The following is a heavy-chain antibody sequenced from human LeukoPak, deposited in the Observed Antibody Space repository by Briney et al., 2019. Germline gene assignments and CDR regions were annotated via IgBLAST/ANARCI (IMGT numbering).Heavy chain of an antibody. CDR2: IYYSGST. V-gene: IGHV4-59*01. J-gene: IGHJ4*02. D-gene: IGHD6-13*01. CDR3: ARGLITAAGNYFDH. CDR1: GGSISSYY. Sequence: SETLSLTCTVSGGSISSYYWSWIRQPPGKGLEWLGYIYYSGSTNYNPSLKSRVTVSVDTSKNQFSLKLNSVTAADTAVYYCARGLITAAGNYFDHWGQGTLVTVSS.